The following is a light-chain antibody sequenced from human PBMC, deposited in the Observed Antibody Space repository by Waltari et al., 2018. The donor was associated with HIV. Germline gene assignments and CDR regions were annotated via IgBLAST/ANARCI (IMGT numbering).Light chain of an antibody. Sequence: DIQMTQSPSSLSASVGDRVTITCRARQSISSYLNWYQQKPGNAPKLLIYAASSLQSGVPSRFSGSGSGTDFTLTISSLQPEDFATYYCQQSYSPPPITFGQGTRLEIK. CDR3: QQSYSPPPIT. V-gene: IGKV1-39*01. CDR1: QSISSY. J-gene: IGKJ5*01. CDR2: AAS.